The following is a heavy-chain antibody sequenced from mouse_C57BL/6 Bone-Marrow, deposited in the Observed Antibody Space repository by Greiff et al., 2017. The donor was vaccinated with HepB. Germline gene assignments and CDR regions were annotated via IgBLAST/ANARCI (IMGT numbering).Heavy chain of an antibody. J-gene: IGHJ2*01. CDR1: GYTFTNYW. CDR2: IYPGGGYT. CDR3: ARWWYYFDY. D-gene: IGHD1-1*02. V-gene: IGHV1-63*01. Sequence: QVQLKESGAELVRPGTSVKMSCKASGYTFTNYWIGWAKQRPGHGLEWIGDIYPGGGYTNYNEKFKGKATLTADKSSSTAYMQFSSLTSEDSAIYYGARWWYYFDYWGQGTTLTVSS.